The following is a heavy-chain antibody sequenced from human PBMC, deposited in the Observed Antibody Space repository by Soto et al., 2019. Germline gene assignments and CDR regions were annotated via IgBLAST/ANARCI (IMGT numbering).Heavy chain of an antibody. CDR2: ISAYNGNT. D-gene: IGHD3-22*01. CDR3: AREVVVVLEGFFDY. CDR1: GYTFTSYG. J-gene: IGHJ4*02. Sequence: ASVKVSCKASGYTFTSYGISWVRQAPGQGREWMGWISAYNGNTNYAQKLQGRVTMTTDTSTSTAYMELRSLRSDDTAVYYCAREVVVVLEGFFDYWGQGTLVTVSS. V-gene: IGHV1-18*01.